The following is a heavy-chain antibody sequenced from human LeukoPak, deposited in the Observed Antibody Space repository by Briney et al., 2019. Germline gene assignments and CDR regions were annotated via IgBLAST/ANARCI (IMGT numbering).Heavy chain of an antibody. CDR2: INHSGST. Sequence: PSETLSLTCAVYGGSLSGYSWSWIRQPPGKGLEWIGEINHSGSTNYNPSLKSRVTISADTSKNQFSLKLSAVTAADTAFCYCARVPGRPADVFDHWGQGTLVTVSS. CDR1: GGSLSGYS. CDR3: ARVPGRPADVFDH. J-gene: IGHJ4*02. V-gene: IGHV4-34*01. D-gene: IGHD2-2*01.